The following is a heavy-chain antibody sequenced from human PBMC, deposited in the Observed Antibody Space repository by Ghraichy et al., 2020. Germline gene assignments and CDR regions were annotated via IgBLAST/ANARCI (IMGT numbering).Heavy chain of an antibody. V-gene: IGHV3-48*03. D-gene: IGHD7-27*01. CDR3: GRGLGGNTNWYVDS. CDR1: GFTFSDYE. Sequence: GGSLRLSCAASGFTFSDYEMNWVRQTPGKGLEWISYIDSRGDIIYYADSVKGRFTISRDNAKNSLYLQMNNLRAEDTALYHCGRGLGGNTNWYVDSWGQGTLVTVS. J-gene: IGHJ5*01. CDR2: IDSRGDII.